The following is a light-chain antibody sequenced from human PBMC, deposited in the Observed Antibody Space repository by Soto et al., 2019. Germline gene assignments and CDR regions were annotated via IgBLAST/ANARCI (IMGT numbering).Light chain of an antibody. CDR1: SSNIGSNT. J-gene: IGLJ2*01. V-gene: IGLV1-44*01. Sequence: QSVLTQPPSASGTPGQRVTISCSGSSSNIGSNTVNWYQQLPGTAPKLLIYSNYQRPSGVPDRFSGSNSGTSASLAISGLQSENEADYYCAAWDDSLDGRVVFGGGTKLTVL. CDR3: AAWDDSLDGRVV. CDR2: SNY.